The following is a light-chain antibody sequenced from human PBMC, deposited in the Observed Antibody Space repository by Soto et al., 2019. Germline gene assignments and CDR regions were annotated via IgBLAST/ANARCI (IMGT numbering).Light chain of an antibody. CDR2: DAS. V-gene: IGKV1-33*01. J-gene: IGKJ5*01. CDR1: QDISNY. CDR3: QQYGHLIT. Sequence: DIQMTQSPSSLSASVGDRVTITCQASQDISNYLNWYQQKLGKAPRLLIYDASSLETGVPERFSGSGSGTDFTFTISSLQPEDIATYYCQQYGHLITFGQGTRLEIK.